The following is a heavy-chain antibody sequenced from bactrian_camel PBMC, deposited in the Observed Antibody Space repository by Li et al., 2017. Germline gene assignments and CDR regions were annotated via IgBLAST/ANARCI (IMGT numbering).Heavy chain of an antibody. CDR1: GFTHSRTC. CDR2: MHTRDDKT. CDR3: AARPYGARCRLDSAEFAY. J-gene: IGHJ6*01. V-gene: IGHV3S31*01. Sequence: VQLVESGGGLVQPGGSLRLSCAASGFTHSRTCMGWFRQAPGKVREALAIMHTRDDKTVYADSVEGRFTISQDNAKNTVYLQMNSLKPEDTAMYYCAARPYGARCRLDSAEFAYWGQGTQVTVS. D-gene: IGHD5*01.